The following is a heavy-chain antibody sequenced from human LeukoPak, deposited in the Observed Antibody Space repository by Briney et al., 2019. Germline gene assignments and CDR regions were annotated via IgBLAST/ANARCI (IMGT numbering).Heavy chain of an antibody. Sequence: GGSLRLSCAASGFTFSSYAMHWVRQAPGKGLEWVAVISYDGSNKYYADSVKGRFTISRDNSKNTLYLQMNSLRAEDTAVYYCARVRRGYSGSYYPDYWGQGTLVTVSS. CDR1: GFTFSSYA. D-gene: IGHD1-26*01. CDR3: ARVRRGYSGSYYPDY. J-gene: IGHJ4*02. V-gene: IGHV3-30*04. CDR2: ISYDGSNK.